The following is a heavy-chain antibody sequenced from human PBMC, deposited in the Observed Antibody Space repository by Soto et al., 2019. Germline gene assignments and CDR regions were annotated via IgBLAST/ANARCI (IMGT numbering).Heavy chain of an antibody. CDR3: AHSRPPRLLDY. V-gene: IGHV2-5*02. Sequence: QITLKESGPTLVKPTQTLTLTCTFSGFSLSTSGVGVGWIRQPPGKALEWLALIYWDDDKRYSPSLNSRLTITKDTSKNQGVLTITNMDPVDTATYYCAHSRPPRLLDYWGQGTLVTVSS. J-gene: IGHJ4*02. CDR2: IYWDDDK. D-gene: IGHD6-6*01. CDR1: GFSLSTSGVG.